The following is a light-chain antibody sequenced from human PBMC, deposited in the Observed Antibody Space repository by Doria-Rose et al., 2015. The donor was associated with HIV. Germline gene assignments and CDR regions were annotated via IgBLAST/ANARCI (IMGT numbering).Light chain of an antibody. J-gene: IGKJ1*01. CDR1: QRFSSTY. Sequence: IVLTQSPGTLSLSPGERATLSCTASQRFSSTYLAWYQQKPGQAPSLLIYDGSTRATGIPGRFSASGSGTDFTLTINRLEPEDFALYYCHQYGTSWTFGQGTKVEI. CDR2: DGS. CDR3: HQYGTSWT. V-gene: IGKV3-20*01.